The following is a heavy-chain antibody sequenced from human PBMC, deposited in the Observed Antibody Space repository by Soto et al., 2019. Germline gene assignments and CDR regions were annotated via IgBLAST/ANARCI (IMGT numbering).Heavy chain of an antibody. D-gene: IGHD5-12*01. CDR1: GFTFSAFG. J-gene: IGHJ4*02. CDR3: VKGEYSGYD. V-gene: IGHV3-30*18. Sequence: VGSLRLSCAASGFTFSAFGMHWVRQAPGKGLEWVAVISHDGSDKNYADSVKGRFTIFRDTSNNTLYLQMNSLRAEDTAVYYCVKGEYSGYDWGQGTLVTVS. CDR2: ISHDGSDK.